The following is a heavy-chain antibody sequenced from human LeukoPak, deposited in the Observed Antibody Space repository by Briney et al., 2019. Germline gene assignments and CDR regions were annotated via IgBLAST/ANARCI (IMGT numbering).Heavy chain of an antibody. CDR2: IRYDGSNK. CDR1: GFTFSSYA. D-gene: IGHD5-18*01. CDR3: AKDLRAYSYGFVDAFDI. Sequence: PGGSLRLSCAASGFTFSSYAMSWVRQAPGKGLEWVAFIRYDGSNKYYADSVKGRFTISRDNSKNTLYLQMNSLRAEDTAVYYCAKDLRAYSYGFVDAFDIWGQGTMVTVSS. V-gene: IGHV3-30*02. J-gene: IGHJ3*02.